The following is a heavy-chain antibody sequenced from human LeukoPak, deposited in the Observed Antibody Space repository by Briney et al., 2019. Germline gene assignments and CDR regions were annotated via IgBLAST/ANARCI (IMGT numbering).Heavy chain of an antibody. J-gene: IGHJ4*02. Sequence: PSETLSLTCTVSGYSISNGYYWGWIRQPPGKGLEWVGSISHRGSTYYNPSFRSRITISLDRSKQKFSLKLTSVTAADTAVYFCARGAEYYAIWRGYAGYSDYWGQGISVTVSS. D-gene: IGHD3-3*01. CDR3: ARGAEYYAIWRGYAGYSDY. V-gene: IGHV4-38-2*02. CDR2: ISHRGST. CDR1: GYSISNGYY.